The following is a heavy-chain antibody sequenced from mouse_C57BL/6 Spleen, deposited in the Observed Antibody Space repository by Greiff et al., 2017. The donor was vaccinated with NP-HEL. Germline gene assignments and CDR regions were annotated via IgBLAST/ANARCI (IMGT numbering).Heavy chain of an antibody. V-gene: IGHV1-64*01. J-gene: IGHJ3*01. D-gene: IGHD2-2*01. CDR1: GYTFTSYW. Sequence: QVQLQQPGAELVKPGASVKLSCKASGYTFTSYWMHWVKQRPGQGLEWIGMIHPNSGSTNYNEKFKSKATLTVDKSSSTAYRQLSSLTSEDSAVYYCAILYYCYAFAYWGQGTLVTVSA. CDR3: AILYYCYAFAY. CDR2: IHPNSGST.